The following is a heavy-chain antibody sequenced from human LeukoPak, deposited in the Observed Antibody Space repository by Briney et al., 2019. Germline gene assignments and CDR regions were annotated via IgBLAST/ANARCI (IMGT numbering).Heavy chain of an antibody. Sequence: PGGSLRLSCAVSGFAFGSEAMSWVRQSPARGLEWVASISPGGGTTYYADYVKGRFTISRDNSKNSLFVQMNSLRAEDTAVYYCAKGGLAMVRGVMPRDAFDIWGQGTKVTVSS. CDR1: GFAFGSEA. D-gene: IGHD3-10*01. CDR3: AKGGLAMVRGVMPRDAFDI. J-gene: IGHJ3*02. CDR2: ISPGGGTT. V-gene: IGHV3-23*01.